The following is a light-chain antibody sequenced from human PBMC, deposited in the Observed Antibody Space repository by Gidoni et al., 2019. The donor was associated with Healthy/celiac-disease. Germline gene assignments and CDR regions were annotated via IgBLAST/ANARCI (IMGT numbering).Light chain of an antibody. CDR3: QQYNSWYT. Sequence: DIVMTQSPAPLSVAPGDRATLSCRASQSVRSNLAWYQQKPGQAPRLLIYGASTRATGVPARFRGSGSGTEFTLTISSLQSEDFAVYYCQQYNSWYTFGQGTKLEIK. V-gene: IGKV3-15*01. CDR2: GAS. CDR1: QSVRSN. J-gene: IGKJ2*01.